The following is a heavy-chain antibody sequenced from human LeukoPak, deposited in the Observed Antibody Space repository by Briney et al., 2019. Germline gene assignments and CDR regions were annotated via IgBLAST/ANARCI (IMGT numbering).Heavy chain of an antibody. CDR3: AKDTSSGWYGGDLDY. CDR1: GFTFSSYS. V-gene: IGHV3-21*04. CDR2: ISSSSSYI. J-gene: IGHJ4*02. Sequence: GGSLRLSCAASGFTFSSYSMNWVRQAPGKGLEWVSSISSSSSYIYYADSVKGRFTISRDNAKNSLYLQMNSLRAEDMALYYCAKDTSSGWYGGDLDYWGQGTLVTVSS. D-gene: IGHD6-19*01.